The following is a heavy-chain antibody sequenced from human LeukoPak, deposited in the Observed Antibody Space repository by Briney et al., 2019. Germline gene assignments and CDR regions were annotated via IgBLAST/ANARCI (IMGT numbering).Heavy chain of an antibody. D-gene: IGHD1-1*01. Sequence: RGSLSLSRAASRFILSSYLMSWVRQAPGGGLEGVAGLYKARSKWYTDSVNGLVPIFQDKSKNTLYRRMNGLGGKDTSLYFRASGPFNYNHYYYHMDVWGKGTTVTVCS. CDR3: ASGPFNYNHYYYHMDV. J-gene: IGHJ6*03. CDR1: RFILSSYL. V-gene: IGHV3-53*01. CDR2: LYKARSK.